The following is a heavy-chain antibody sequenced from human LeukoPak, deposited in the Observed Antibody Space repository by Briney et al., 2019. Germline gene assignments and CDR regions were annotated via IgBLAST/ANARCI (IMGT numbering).Heavy chain of an antibody. J-gene: IGHJ4*02. Sequence: PGRSLRLSCTASGFIFDDYAMHWVRQAPGKGLEWVSGISWRSGSIEYADSVEGRFTISRDNAKNSLYLQMDNLRAEDTAFYYCAREGGPNIGPTGAFDYWGQGTLVTVSS. CDR2: ISWRSGSI. CDR3: AREGGPNIGPTGAFDY. CDR1: GFIFDDYA. D-gene: IGHD1-1*01. V-gene: IGHV3-9*01.